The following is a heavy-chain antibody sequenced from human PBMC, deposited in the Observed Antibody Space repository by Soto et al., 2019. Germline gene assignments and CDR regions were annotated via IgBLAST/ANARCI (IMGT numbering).Heavy chain of an antibody. V-gene: IGHV3-73*01. Sequence: EVHLVESGGGLVQPGGSMSLSCAASGFSFSVSSMHWVRQASGKGLEWLGRIRSKASNYATTYSESVRGRFIISRDDSQDTMFLQMNSLRTEDTAMYYCAIEAAGFGHWGQGTLVTVSS. CDR1: GFSFSVSS. CDR3: AIEAAGFGH. D-gene: IGHD6-13*01. CDR2: IRSKASNYAT. J-gene: IGHJ4*02.